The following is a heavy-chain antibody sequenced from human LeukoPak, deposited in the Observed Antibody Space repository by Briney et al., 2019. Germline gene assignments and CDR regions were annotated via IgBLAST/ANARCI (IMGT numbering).Heavy chain of an antibody. V-gene: IGHV3-23*01. D-gene: IGHD2-15*01. CDR1: GSTFSNYA. CDR3: AKAPIQYCSGASCYPFDY. Sequence: GGSLRLSCAASGSTFSNYAMGWVRQTPGKGLECISLITSDGSATYYVDSVKGRFTISRDNSDNTMYLQMSSLRADDTAVYYCAKAPIQYCSGASCYPFDYWGQGTLVTVSS. CDR2: ITSDGSAT. J-gene: IGHJ4*02.